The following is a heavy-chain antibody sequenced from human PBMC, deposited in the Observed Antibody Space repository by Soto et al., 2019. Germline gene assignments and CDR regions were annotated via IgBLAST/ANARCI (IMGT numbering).Heavy chain of an antibody. CDR3: AKEDSPVLRVGAPFPLYGMDV. V-gene: IGHV3-23*01. D-gene: IGHD1-26*01. Sequence: PGGSLRLSCAASGFTFSSYAMSWVRQAPGKGLEWVSAISGSGGSTYYADSVKGRFTISRDNSKNTLYLQMNSLRAEDTAVYYCAKEDSPVLRVGAPFPLYGMDVWGQGTTVTVSS. J-gene: IGHJ6*02. CDR2: ISGSGGST. CDR1: GFTFSSYA.